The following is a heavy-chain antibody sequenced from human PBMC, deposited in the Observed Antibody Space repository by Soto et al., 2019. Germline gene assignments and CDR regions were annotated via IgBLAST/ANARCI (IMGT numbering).Heavy chain of an antibody. Sequence: ASVKVSCKASGYTFTSYGISWVRQAPGQGLEWMGWISAYNGNTNYAQKLQGRVTMTTDTSTSTAYMELRSLRSDDTAVYYCARDRLAARPYYYYGMDVWGQGTTVTVS. CDR2: ISAYNGNT. D-gene: IGHD6-6*01. J-gene: IGHJ6*02. CDR3: ARDRLAARPYYYYGMDV. V-gene: IGHV1-18*04. CDR1: GYTFTSYG.